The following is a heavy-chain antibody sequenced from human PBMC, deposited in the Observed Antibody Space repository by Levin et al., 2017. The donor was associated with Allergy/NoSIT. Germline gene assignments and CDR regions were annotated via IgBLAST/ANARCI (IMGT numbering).Heavy chain of an antibody. CDR3: AKEARGYSSSGEPFDF. CDR2: ILYDGSNK. V-gene: IGHV3-30*04. D-gene: IGHD6-13*01. Sequence: GESLKISCAASGFTFSSYAMHWVRQAPGKGLEWMSLILYDGSNKYYADSVKGRFTISRDNSKNTLYLQMNSLRPEDTAIYYCAKEARGYSSSGEPFDFWGQGTMVIVSS. J-gene: IGHJ3*01. CDR1: GFTFSSYA.